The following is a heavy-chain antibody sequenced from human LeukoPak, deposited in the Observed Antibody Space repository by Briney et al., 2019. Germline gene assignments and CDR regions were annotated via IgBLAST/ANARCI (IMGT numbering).Heavy chain of an antibody. V-gene: IGHV4-59*01. CDR2: ISYSGST. CDR1: GGSISSYY. CDR3: ATTGYRGFDI. D-gene: IGHD5-18*01. Sequence: PSETLSLACTVSGGSISSYYWSWIRQPPGKGLEWIEYISYSGSTNYNPSLKSRVTISVETSKNQFSLKLSSVTAADTAVYYCATTGYRGFDIWGQGTMVTVSS. J-gene: IGHJ3*02.